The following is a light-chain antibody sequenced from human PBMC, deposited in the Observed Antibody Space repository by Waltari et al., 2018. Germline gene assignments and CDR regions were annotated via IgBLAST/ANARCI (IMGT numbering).Light chain of an antibody. Sequence: EIVLTQSPATLSLSPGERATLSCRASHSLTNYLAWYQQKPGQAPRLLIFDASNRASGIPARFSGSGSGTDFTLTISSLEPEDFAVYYCQHRDNWPLTFGGGTKVEVK. CDR1: HSLTNY. CDR2: DAS. J-gene: IGKJ4*01. V-gene: IGKV3-11*01. CDR3: QHRDNWPLT.